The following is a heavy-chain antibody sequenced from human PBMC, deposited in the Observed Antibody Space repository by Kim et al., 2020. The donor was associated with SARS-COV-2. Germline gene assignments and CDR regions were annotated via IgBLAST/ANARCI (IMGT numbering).Heavy chain of an antibody. J-gene: IGHJ3*02. V-gene: IGHV3-53*04. D-gene: IGHD3-22*01. Sequence: GGSLRLSCAASGFTVSSNYMSWVRQAPGKGLEWVSVIYSGGSTYYADSVKGRFTISRHNSKNTLYLQMNSLRAEDTAVYYCAREIYYDSSGYSTPAAFDIWGQGTMVTVSS. CDR3: AREIYYDSSGYSTPAAFDI. CDR2: IYSGGST. CDR1: GFTVSSNY.